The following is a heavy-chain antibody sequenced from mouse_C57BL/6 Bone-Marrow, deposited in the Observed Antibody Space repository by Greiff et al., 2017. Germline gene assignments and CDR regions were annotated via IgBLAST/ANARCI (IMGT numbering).Heavy chain of an antibody. Sequence: VKLQESGPGLVAPSQSLSITCTVSGFSLTSYGVDWVRQSPGKGPEWLGVIWGVGSTNYNSALKSRLSISKDNSKSQVFLKMNSLQTDDTAMYYCARNWDSYAMDYWGQGTSVTVSS. V-gene: IGHV2-6*01. CDR3: ARNWDSYAMDY. J-gene: IGHJ4*01. CDR1: GFSLTSYG. CDR2: IWGVGST. D-gene: IGHD4-1*01.